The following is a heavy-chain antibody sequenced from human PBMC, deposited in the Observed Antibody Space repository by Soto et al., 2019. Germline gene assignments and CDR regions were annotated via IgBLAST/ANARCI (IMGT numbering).Heavy chain of an antibody. CDR3: AKETLGYCSSGSCRIDY. Sequence: GGSLRLSCAASGFTFSSYAMSWVRQAPGKGLEWVSTISGGGDNTYYAGSVRGRFTISRDNSKNTLYLQMNSLRAEDTAVYYSAKETLGYCSSGSCRIDYWGQGTPVTVSS. J-gene: IGHJ4*02. V-gene: IGHV3-23*01. CDR1: GFTFSSYA. CDR2: ISGGGDNT. D-gene: IGHD2-15*01.